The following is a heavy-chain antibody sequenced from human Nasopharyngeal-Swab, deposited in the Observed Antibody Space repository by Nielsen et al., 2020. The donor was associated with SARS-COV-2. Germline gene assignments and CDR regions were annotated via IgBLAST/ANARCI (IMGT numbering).Heavy chain of an antibody. J-gene: IGHJ4*02. Sequence: GESLKISCAASGFTFSGSAMHWVRQASGKGLEWVGRIRSKANGYATAYAASVKGRFTISRDDSNNTAYLQMNSLKTEDTAVYYCTRATATTGSYCWGQGTLVTVSS. CDR2: IRSKANGYAT. CDR3: TRATATTGSYC. V-gene: IGHV3-73*01. CDR1: GFTFSGSA. D-gene: IGHD1-26*01.